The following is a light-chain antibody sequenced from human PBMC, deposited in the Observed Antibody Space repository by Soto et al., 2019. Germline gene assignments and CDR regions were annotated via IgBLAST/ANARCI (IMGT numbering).Light chain of an antibody. Sequence: QSVLTQPAPVTGSHGQSLTISCTGASSDVGGYNYVSWYQQHPGKAPKLMIYDVSYRPSGVSDRFSGSKSGNTASLTISGLQSEDEADYYCDSYTSGSSYVFGTGTKVTVL. V-gene: IGLV2-14*01. CDR3: DSYTSGSSYV. J-gene: IGLJ1*01. CDR1: SSDVGGYNY. CDR2: DVS.